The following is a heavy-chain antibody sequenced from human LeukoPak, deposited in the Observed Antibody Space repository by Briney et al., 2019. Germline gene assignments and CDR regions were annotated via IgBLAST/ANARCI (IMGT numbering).Heavy chain of an antibody. CDR1: GGSISSGDYY. D-gene: IGHD6-19*01. Sequence: SQTLSLTCTVSGGSISSGDYYWSWIRQHPGKGLEWIGYIYYSGSTYYNPSLKSRVTISLDTSKNQFSLKLSSVTAADTAVYYCAREAKSTKSLGYSSGQWGQGTLVTVSS. CDR2: IYYSGST. V-gene: IGHV4-31*03. J-gene: IGHJ4*02. CDR3: AREAKSTKSLGYSSGQ.